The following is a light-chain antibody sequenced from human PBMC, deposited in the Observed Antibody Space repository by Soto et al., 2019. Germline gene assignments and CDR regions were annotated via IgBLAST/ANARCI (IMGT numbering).Light chain of an antibody. CDR1: QSGKTI. Sequence: EIVLTQSPATLSLSPGERATLSCRASQSGKTILLWYQHRPGQAPRVLIYDASHRATGIPARFRGSGSGTDFTLTISRREPGDAGIYYCQQRSHWPPITFGQGTRLEV. J-gene: IGKJ5*01. V-gene: IGKV3-11*01. CDR3: QQRSHWPPIT. CDR2: DAS.